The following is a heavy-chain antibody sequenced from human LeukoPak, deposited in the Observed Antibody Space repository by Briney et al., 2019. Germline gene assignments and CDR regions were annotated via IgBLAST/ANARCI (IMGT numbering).Heavy chain of an antibody. Sequence: GGSLRLSCAASGFTFSSYAMHWVRQAPGKGLEWVAVISYDGNNQYYADPVKGRFTISRENSKNTLYLQMNSLRAEDTAVYYCSKDGSTVISYYYGMDVWGQGTTVTVSS. J-gene: IGHJ6*02. CDR1: GFTFSSYA. CDR2: ISYDGNNQ. CDR3: SKDGSTVISYYYGMDV. V-gene: IGHV3-30*04. D-gene: IGHD4-17*01.